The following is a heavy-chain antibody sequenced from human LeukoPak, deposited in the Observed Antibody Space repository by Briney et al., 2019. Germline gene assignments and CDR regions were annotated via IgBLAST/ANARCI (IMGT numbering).Heavy chain of an antibody. CDR2: ISPYNGNT. D-gene: IGHD6-19*01. V-gene: IGHV1-18*01. J-gene: IGHJ4*02. Sequence: VASVKVSCTASGYTFISYGISWVRQAPGQGLEWMGWISPYNGNTNYAQKVQGRVTMTTDTSTSTAYMELRSLRSDDTAVYYCARDYSSGWYGVFDYWGQGTLVTGSS. CDR3: ARDYSSGWYGVFDY. CDR1: GYTFISYG.